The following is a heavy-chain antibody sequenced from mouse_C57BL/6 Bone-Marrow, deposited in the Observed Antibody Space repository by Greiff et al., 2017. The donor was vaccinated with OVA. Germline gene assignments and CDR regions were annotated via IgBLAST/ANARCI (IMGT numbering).Heavy chain of an antibody. CDR1: GFSFNTYA. J-gene: IGHJ3*01. CDR3: VREHAWFAY. V-gene: IGHV10-1*01. CDR2: IRSKSNNYAT. Sequence: EVKLEESGGGLVQPKGSLKLSCAASGFSFNTYAMNWVRQAPGQGLEWVARIRSKSNNYATYYADSVKDRFTISRDDSESMLYLQMNNLKTEDTAMYYCVREHAWFAYWGQGTLVTVSA.